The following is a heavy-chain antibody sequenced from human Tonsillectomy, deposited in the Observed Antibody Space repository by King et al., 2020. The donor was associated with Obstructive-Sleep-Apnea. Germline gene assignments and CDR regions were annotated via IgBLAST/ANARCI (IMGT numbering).Heavy chain of an antibody. CDR3: ARTGMARGVTGLGMDV. J-gene: IGHJ6*02. Sequence: QLVQSGAEVKTPGASVIVSCKASGYIFIDYYIHWVRQAPGQGLEWLGWINPKSGGSNYTQKFQGWVIMTRDTSISTAYMELSSLKSDDTAIFYCARTGMARGVTGLGMDVWGQGTTVTVSS. D-gene: IGHD3-10*01. CDR2: INPKSGGS. CDR1: GYIFIDYY. V-gene: IGHV1-2*04.